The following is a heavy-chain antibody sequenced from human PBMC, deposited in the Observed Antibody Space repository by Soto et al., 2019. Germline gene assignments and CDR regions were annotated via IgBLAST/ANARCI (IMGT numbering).Heavy chain of an antibody. J-gene: IGHJ6*02. Sequence: QVQLVESGGGVVQPGRSLELSCAASGFTFRSYAMHWVRQAPGKGLEWVAVISYDGSSKYYADSVKGRFTISRDNSRNTLLLQMNRLRPEDTAVYYCAKDVELFTSYYHGRDVWGQGTTATV. CDR2: ISYDGSSK. CDR1: GFTFRSYA. CDR3: AKDVELFTSYYHGRDV. D-gene: IGHD3-10*01. V-gene: IGHV3-30-3*01.